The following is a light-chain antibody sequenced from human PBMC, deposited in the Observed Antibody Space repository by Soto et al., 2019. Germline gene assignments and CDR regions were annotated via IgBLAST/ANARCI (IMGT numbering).Light chain of an antibody. CDR1: QVITHY. V-gene: IGKV1-33*01. CDR2: DVS. CDR3: QQYENLPYT. J-gene: IGKJ2*01. Sequence: DIQLTQSASSLSASVGDRVTITCQASQVITHYLNWYQQKPGRAPKLLIYDVSSLEIGVPSRFGGSGSGTHFTFTISGLEPEDIATYYCQQYENLPYTFGQGTKLEI.